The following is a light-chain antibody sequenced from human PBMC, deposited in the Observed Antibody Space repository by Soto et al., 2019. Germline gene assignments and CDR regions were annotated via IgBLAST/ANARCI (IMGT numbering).Light chain of an antibody. CDR2: QDN. CDR1: KLGDKF. V-gene: IGLV3-1*01. J-gene: IGLJ3*02. CDR3: QAWDSGNMV. Sequence: SYEVTQPPSVSVSPGQTATLSCSGDKLGDKFACWYQQKPGQSPELVIYQDNKRPSGIPERFSGSNSGNTATLTIAETRAMDEADYFCQAWDSGNMVFGGGTKLTVL.